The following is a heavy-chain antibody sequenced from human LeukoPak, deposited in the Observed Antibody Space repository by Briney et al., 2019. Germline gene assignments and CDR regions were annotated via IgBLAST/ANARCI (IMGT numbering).Heavy chain of an antibody. CDR3: ASGHTGWFDP. J-gene: IGHJ5*02. V-gene: IGHV4-59*11. CDR1: GGSISSHY. Sequence: SETLSLTCTVSGGSISSHYWSWIRQPPGKGLEWIGYIYYSGSTNYNPSLKSRVTISVGTSKNQFSLKLSSVTAADTAVYYCASGHTGWFDPWGQGTLVTVSS. CDR2: IYYSGST. D-gene: IGHD2-8*02.